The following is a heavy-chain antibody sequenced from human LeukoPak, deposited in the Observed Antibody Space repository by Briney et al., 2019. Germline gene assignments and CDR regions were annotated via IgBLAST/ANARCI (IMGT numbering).Heavy chain of an antibody. CDR1: GYTFTGYY. D-gene: IGHD3-3*01. CDR3: ARDKSAPPVLMFDP. J-gene: IGHJ5*02. V-gene: IGHV1-2*02. CDR2: INTNSGGT. Sequence: VASVKVSCKASGYTFTGYYMHWVRHAPGPGLVLMGWINTNSGGTNYGQKFQGRVTMTMDTSISTAYMELSRRRSDYTAVYYCARDKSAPPVLMFDPWGQGTLVTVSS.